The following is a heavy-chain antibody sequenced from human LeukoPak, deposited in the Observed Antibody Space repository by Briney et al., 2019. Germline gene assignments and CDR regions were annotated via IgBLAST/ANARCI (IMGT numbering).Heavy chain of an antibody. CDR2: INSDGSTT. V-gene: IGHV3-74*01. CDR1: GFTFSRYW. Sequence: PGGSLRLSCAASGFTFSRYWMHWVRQAPGKGLVCVSRINSDGSTTIYADSVKGRFTISRDNAKNTLYLQMNSLRAEDTAVYYCARGGYGDPFDYWGQGTLVTVSS. CDR3: ARGGYGDPFDY. D-gene: IGHD2-21*02. J-gene: IGHJ4*02.